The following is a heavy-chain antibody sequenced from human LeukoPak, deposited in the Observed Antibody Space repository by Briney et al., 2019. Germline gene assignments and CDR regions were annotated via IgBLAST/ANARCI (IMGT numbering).Heavy chain of an antibody. D-gene: IGHD3-22*01. V-gene: IGHV1-69*13. CDR1: GYTFTSYG. Sequence: SVKVSCKASGYTFTSYGISWVRQAPGQGLEWMGGIIPIFGTANYAQKFQGRVTITADESTSTAYMELSSLRSEDTAVYYCASDYYDSSGYSREGYYYGMDVWGQGTTVTVSS. CDR3: ASDYYDSSGYSREGYYYGMDV. J-gene: IGHJ6*02. CDR2: IIPIFGTA.